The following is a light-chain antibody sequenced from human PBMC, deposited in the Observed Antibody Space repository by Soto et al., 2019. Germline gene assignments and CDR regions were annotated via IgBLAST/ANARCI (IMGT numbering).Light chain of an antibody. J-gene: IGLJ3*02. CDR1: SSDIGAYNY. CDR2: EVN. Sequence: QSALTQPASVSGSPGQSITISCTGTSSDIGAYNYVSWYQQHPGKAPKLIMYEVNNRPSGVSNRFSGSKSGNTASLTISGLQLEDEADYHCSSYTGGSTYWIFGGGTKVTVL. V-gene: IGLV2-14*01. CDR3: SSYTGGSTYWI.